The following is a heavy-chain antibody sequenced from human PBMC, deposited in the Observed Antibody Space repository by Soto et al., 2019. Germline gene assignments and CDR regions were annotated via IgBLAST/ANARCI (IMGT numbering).Heavy chain of an antibody. J-gene: IGHJ4*02. D-gene: IGHD1-20*01. V-gene: IGHV3-9*01. CDR3: LKDASIIRAHFDW. CDR2: ITYNSGNI. CDR1: GFTFDNHA. Sequence: EVQLVESGGSLVQPGRSLRLSCVASGFTFDNHAMHWVRQAPGKGLEWVSGITYNSGNILYADSVKGRFTISRDNAKNSLYLQMNSLSPDDTAFYYCLKDASIIRAHFDWWGQGTLVTVSS.